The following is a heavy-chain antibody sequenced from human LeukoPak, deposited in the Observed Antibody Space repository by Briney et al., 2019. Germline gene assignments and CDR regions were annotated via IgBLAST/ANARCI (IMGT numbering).Heavy chain of an antibody. D-gene: IGHD3-10*01. CDR2: SDPEDGET. Sequence: ASVKVSCKVSGYTLTELSMHWVRQAPGKGLEWMGGSDPEDGETIYAQKFQGRVTMTEDTSTDTAYMELSSLRSEDTAVYYCAISRFRYYYGAFDIWGQGTMVTVSS. J-gene: IGHJ3*02. V-gene: IGHV1-24*01. CDR1: GYTLTELS. CDR3: AISRFRYYYGAFDI.